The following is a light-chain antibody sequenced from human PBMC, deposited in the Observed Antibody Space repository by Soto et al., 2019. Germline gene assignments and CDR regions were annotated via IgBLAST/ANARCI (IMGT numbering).Light chain of an antibody. J-gene: IGLJ1*01. CDR1: SSDVGGYNY. V-gene: IGLV2-14*01. CDR3: RSYTSSRTLRSF. Sequence: QSVLTQPASVSGSPGQSITISCTGTSSDVGGYNYVSWYQQHPGKAPKLMIYDVSNRPSGVSNRFSGSKSGNTASLTISGLQAEFEADYYCRSYTSSRTLRSFFGGGAKVTVL. CDR2: DVS.